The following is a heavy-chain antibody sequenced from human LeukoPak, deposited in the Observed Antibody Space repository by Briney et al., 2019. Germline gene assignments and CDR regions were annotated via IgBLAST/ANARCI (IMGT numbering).Heavy chain of an antibody. D-gene: IGHD6-6*01. J-gene: IGHJ4*02. V-gene: IGHV3-30*04. CDR1: GFTFSGSA. CDR2: ISYDGGNK. Sequence: GGSLRLSCAASGFTFSGSAMHWVRQAPGKGLEWVAIISYDGGNKYYADSVKGRFTISRDNSKNTLYLQMNSLRAEDTAVYFCVSLGYSSSSVRYWGQGTLVTVSS. CDR3: VSLGYSSSSVRY.